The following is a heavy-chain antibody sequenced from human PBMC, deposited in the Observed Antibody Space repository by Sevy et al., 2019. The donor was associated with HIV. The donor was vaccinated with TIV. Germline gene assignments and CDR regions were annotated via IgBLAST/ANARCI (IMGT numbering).Heavy chain of an antibody. CDR1: GYTFTSYG. CDR2: ISAYNGNT. Sequence: ASVKVSCKASGYTFTSYGISWVRQAPGQGLEWMGWISAYNGNTNYAQKLQGRVTMTTDTSTSTAYMELRSLTSDDTAVYYCARDREYRDSSSWGSYYYYGMDVWGQGTTVTVSS. V-gene: IGHV1-18*01. CDR3: ARDREYRDSSSWGSYYYYGMDV. J-gene: IGHJ6*02. D-gene: IGHD6-13*01.